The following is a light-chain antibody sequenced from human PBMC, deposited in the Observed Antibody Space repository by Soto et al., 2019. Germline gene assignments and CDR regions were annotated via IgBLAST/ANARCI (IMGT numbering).Light chain of an antibody. CDR1: QSVTTY. V-gene: IGKV3-11*01. CDR2: DAS. J-gene: IGKJ2*01. CDR3: HQSSNWLYT. Sequence: EIVMTQSPATLSLSPGERATLSCRASQSVTTYLAWYQQTPGQAPRLLIYDASHRATGIPARFSGGGSGTDYTLTISSLETEDSAVYCCHQSSNWLYTFGQGTKLEIK.